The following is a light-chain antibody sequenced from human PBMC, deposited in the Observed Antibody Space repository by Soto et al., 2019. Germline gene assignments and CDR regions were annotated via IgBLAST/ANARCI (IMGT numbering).Light chain of an antibody. J-gene: IGKJ1*01. V-gene: IGKV2-28*01. CDR3: MQALQTPPWT. CDR1: QSVLYSSNNKNY. Sequence: VLTQSPDSLAVSLGERATINCKSSQSVLYSSNNKNYLAWYLQKPGQSPQLLIYLGSNRASGVPDRFSGSGSGTDFTLKISRVEAEDVGVYYCMQALQTPPWTFGQGTNV. CDR2: LGS.